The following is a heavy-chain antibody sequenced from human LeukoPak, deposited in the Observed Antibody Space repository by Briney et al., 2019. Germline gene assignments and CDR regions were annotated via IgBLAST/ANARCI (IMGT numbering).Heavy chain of an antibody. CDR1: GFIFSRYW. D-gene: IGHD5-24*01. CDR2: IKQDGSEK. Sequence: GGSLRLSCAVSGFIFSRYWMSWVRQAPGRGLEWVANIKQDGSEKYYVDSVKGRFTISRDNAKNSLYLQMNSLRAEDTAVCYCARDDGWYFDYWGQGTLVTVSS. J-gene: IGHJ4*02. V-gene: IGHV3-7*03. CDR3: ARDDGWYFDY.